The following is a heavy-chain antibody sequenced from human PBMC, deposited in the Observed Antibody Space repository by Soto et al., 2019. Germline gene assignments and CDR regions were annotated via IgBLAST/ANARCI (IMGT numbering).Heavy chain of an antibody. CDR1: GFIFSTYT. CDR2: MSYDGSQK. Sequence: QVQLVESGGGVVQPGRSLRLSCAASGFIFSTYTMHWVRQAPGKGLEWLTVMSYDGSQKYYADSVKGRLTISRDNSKNTLYLQMTSLRAEDTAVYHCAIAKSSSWHNFDYWGQGTLVTGSS. J-gene: IGHJ4*02. CDR3: AIAKSSSWHNFDY. D-gene: IGHD6-13*01. V-gene: IGHV3-30-3*01.